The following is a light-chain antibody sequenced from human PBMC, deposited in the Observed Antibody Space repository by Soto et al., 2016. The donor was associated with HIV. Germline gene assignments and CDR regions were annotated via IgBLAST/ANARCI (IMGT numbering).Light chain of an antibody. J-gene: IGKJ1*01. CDR2: KAS. Sequence: DIQMTQSPSTLSASVGDRVTITCRASQSISSWLAWYHQKPGKAPKLLIYKASNLESGVPSRFSGSGSGTEFTLTISSLQPDDFATYYCQQYNSYWTFGQGTKVEIK. CDR3: QQYNSYWT. CDR1: QSISSW. V-gene: IGKV1-5*03.